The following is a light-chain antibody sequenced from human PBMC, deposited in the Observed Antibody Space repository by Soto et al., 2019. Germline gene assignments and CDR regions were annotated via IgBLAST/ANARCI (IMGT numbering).Light chain of an antibody. CDR1: QSISSY. CDR2: DAS. J-gene: IGKJ1*01. V-gene: IGKV1-39*01. Sequence: DIQMTQSPSSLSASVGDRVTITCRASQSISSYLIWHQQKPGKAPKLLIYDASSLESGVPSRFSGSGSGTDFTLTISSLQPEDFATYYCQQSNSFPWTFGQGTKVDIK. CDR3: QQSNSFPWT.